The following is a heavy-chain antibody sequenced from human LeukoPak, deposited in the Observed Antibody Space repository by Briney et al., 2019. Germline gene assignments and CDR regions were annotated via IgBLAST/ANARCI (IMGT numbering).Heavy chain of an antibody. D-gene: IGHD6-13*01. J-gene: IGHJ6*02. CDR3: ARDGAYSSSWYWGTYYYYGMDV. Sequence: ASVKVSCKASGYTFTSYGISWVRQAPGQGLEWMGWISAYNGNTNYAQKLQGRVTMTTDTSTSTAYMELRSLRPDDTAVYYCARDGAYSSSWYWGTYYYYGMDVWGQGTTVTVSS. CDR2: ISAYNGNT. CDR1: GYTFTSYG. V-gene: IGHV1-18*01.